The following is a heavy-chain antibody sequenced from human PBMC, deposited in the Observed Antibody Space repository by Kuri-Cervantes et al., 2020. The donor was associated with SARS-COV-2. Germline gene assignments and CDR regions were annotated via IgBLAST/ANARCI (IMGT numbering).Heavy chain of an antibody. CDR3: ARMSYTGWYYFDY. CDR1: GGSISSSSYY. V-gene: IGHV4-39*01. CDR2: IYYSGST. D-gene: IGHD6-19*01. Sequence: ESLKISCTVSGGSISSSSYYWGWIRQPPGKGLEWIGSIYYSGSTYYNPSLKSRVTISVDTSKNQFSLKLSSVTAADTAVYYCARMSYTGWYYFDYWGQGTLVTVSS. J-gene: IGHJ4*02.